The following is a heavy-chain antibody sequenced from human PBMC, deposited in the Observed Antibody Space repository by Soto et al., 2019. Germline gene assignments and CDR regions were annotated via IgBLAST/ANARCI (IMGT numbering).Heavy chain of an antibody. V-gene: IGHV4-31*03. J-gene: IGHJ4*02. Sequence: QVQLQESGPGLVKPSQTLSLTCTVSGCSINSGGYYWTWIRQHPGKGLEWIGYIYYTESTYYNPSLKSRVTISVDTSKNQFSLKLSSVTAADTAVYYCARYCSGSGTCYMSNFDYWGQGTLVTVSS. D-gene: IGHD2-15*01. CDR2: IYYTEST. CDR1: GCSINSGGYY. CDR3: ARYCSGSGTCYMSNFDY.